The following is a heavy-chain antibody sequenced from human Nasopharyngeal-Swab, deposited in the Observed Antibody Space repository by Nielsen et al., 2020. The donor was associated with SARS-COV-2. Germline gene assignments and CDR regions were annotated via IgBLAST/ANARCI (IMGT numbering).Heavy chain of an antibody. J-gene: IGHJ6*02. Sequence: WIRQPPGKGLEWVAVISYDGSNKYYADSVKGRFTISRDNSKNTLYLQMNSLRAEDTAVYYCAKVGIPRGYYYGMDVWSQGTTVTVSS. CDR3: AKVGIPRGYYYGMDV. D-gene: IGHD2-21*01. CDR2: ISYDGSNK. V-gene: IGHV3-30*18.